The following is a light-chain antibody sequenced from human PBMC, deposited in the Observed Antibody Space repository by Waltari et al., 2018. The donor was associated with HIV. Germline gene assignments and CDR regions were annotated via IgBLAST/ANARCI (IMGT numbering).Light chain of an antibody. CDR3: AAWDDSLNGWV. J-gene: IGLJ3*02. Sequence: QSVVTHPPSASGTPGQRVPISRFGSVSNVRVNTVTWYHQYPGAAPKLLIYRNSQRPSGVPDRFSGSKSGTSASLAISGLQSEDEADYYCAAWDDSLNGWVFGGGTRVTVL. V-gene: IGLV1-44*01. CDR2: RNS. CDR1: VSNVRVNT.